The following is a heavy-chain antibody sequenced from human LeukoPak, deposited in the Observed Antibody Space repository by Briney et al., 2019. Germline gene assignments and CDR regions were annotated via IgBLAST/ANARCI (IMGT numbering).Heavy chain of an antibody. CDR2: IYYSGST. Sequence: SETLSLTCTVPGGSISSSSYYWGWIRQPPGKGLEWIGSIYYSGSTYYNPSLKSRVTISVDTSKNQFSLRLTSVTAADTAVYFCATLVSTRYYFDYWGQGTLVTVSS. CDR3: ATLVSTRYYFDY. J-gene: IGHJ4*02. V-gene: IGHV4-39*07. D-gene: IGHD5/OR15-5a*01. CDR1: GGSISSSSYY.